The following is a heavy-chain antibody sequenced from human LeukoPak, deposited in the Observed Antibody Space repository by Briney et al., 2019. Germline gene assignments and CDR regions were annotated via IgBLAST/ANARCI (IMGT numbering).Heavy chain of an antibody. Sequence: GASVKVSCKASGYTFTSYGISWVRQAPGQGLEWMGWISAYNGNTNYAQKLQGRVTMTTDTSTSTAYMELSSLRSEDTAVYYCATKIAVAGNGVDYWGQGTLVTVSS. D-gene: IGHD6-19*01. CDR1: GYTFTSYG. CDR2: ISAYNGNT. J-gene: IGHJ4*02. V-gene: IGHV1-18*01. CDR3: ATKIAVAGNGVDY.